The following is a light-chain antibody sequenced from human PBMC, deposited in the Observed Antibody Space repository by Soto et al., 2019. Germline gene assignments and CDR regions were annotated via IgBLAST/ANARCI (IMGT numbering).Light chain of an antibody. J-gene: IGKJ4*01. CDR1: QNVNFY. V-gene: IGKV3-11*01. CDR2: DTS. Sequence: XXXGERATLSCRASQNVNFYLAWYQQKPGQAPRLLIXDTSXRATGIPPRFSGSGSGTDFTLTISSLEPEDFAVYYCQQRYKWPPITFGGGTKVEIK. CDR3: QQRYKWPPIT.